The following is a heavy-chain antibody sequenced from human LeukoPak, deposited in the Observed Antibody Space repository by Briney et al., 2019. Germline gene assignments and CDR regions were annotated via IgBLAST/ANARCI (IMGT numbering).Heavy chain of an antibody. CDR1: GFTFSSYD. J-gene: IGHJ4*02. CDR3: ARDSIRQQLYYFDY. CDR2: MQYDGSNK. Sequence: GGSLRLSCAASGFTFSSYDMHWVRQAPGKGLEWVAFMQYDGSNKYYAESVKGRFTISRDNSKNTLYLQMDSLRVDDTAVYFCARDSIRQQLYYFDYWGQGPLVTVSS. V-gene: IGHV3-30*02. D-gene: IGHD6-13*01.